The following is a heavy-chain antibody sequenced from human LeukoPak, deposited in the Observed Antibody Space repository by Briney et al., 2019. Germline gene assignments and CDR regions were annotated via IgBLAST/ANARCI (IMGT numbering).Heavy chain of an antibody. J-gene: IGHJ4*02. CDR3: ANPRIVGATRDY. Sequence: GGSLRLSCAASGLTFSSNGMHLVRQAPGKGLEWVAFIRYDGSNKYYADSVKGRFTISRDNSKNTLYLQMNSLRAEDTAVYYCANPRIVGATRDYWGQGTLVTVSS. D-gene: IGHD1-26*01. CDR2: IRYDGSNK. CDR1: GLTFSSNG. V-gene: IGHV3-30*02.